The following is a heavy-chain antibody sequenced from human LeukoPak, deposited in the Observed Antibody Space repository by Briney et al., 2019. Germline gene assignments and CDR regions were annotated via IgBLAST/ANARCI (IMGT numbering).Heavy chain of an antibody. Sequence: GGPLRLSCAASGFSFSEYAMHWVRQAPGKGLEWVAFIRYDGTSKYYVDSVKGRFTISRDNSKNMLYLQMNSLRPEDTAVYYSAEDRAGGELFDYWGQGTLVTVSS. CDR2: IRYDGTSK. CDR1: GFSFSEYA. J-gene: IGHJ4*02. V-gene: IGHV3-30*02. D-gene: IGHD1-7*01. CDR3: AEDRAGGELFDY.